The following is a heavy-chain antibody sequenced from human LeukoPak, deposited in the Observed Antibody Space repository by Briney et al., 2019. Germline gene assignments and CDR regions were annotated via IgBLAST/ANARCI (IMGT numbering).Heavy chain of an antibody. Sequence: PGGSLRLSCAASGFTFSSYSVNWVRQAPGKGLEWVSSISSSSSYIYYAASVKGRFPISRDNAKNSLYLQMNSLRAEDTAVYYCARASYDSGSYYNNWFDPWGQGTPVTVSS. CDR3: ARASYDSGSYYNNWFDP. CDR1: GFTFSSYS. D-gene: IGHD3-10*01. CDR2: ISSSSSYI. V-gene: IGHV3-21*01. J-gene: IGHJ5*02.